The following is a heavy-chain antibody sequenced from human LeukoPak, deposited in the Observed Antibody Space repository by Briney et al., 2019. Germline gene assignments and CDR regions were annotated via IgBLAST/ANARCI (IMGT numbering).Heavy chain of an antibody. Sequence: SETLSLTCTVSGGSISSGGYYWSWIRQHPGKGLERIGYIYYSGSTYYNPSLKSRVTISVDTSKNQFSLKLSSVTAADTAVYYCARAPYDSSGYYYGGFDYWGQGTLVTVSS. CDR1: GGSISSGGYY. V-gene: IGHV4-31*03. D-gene: IGHD3-22*01. CDR3: ARAPYDSSGYYYGGFDY. J-gene: IGHJ4*02. CDR2: IYYSGST.